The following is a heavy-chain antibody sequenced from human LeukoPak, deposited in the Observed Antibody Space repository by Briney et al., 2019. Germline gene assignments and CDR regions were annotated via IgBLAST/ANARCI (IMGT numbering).Heavy chain of an antibody. Sequence: GGSLRLSCAASGFTFSSYAMHWVRQAPGKGLEWVAVISYDGSNKYYADSVKGRFTISRDNSKNTLYLQMNSLRAEDTAVYYCARDGSSGWYNNWGQGTLVTVSS. CDR3: ARDGSSGWYNN. CDR2: ISYDGSNK. D-gene: IGHD6-19*01. J-gene: IGHJ4*02. CDR1: GFTFSSYA. V-gene: IGHV3-30-3*01.